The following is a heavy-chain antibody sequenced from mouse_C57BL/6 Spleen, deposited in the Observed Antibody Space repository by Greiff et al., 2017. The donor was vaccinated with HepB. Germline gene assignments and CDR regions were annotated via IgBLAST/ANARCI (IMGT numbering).Heavy chain of an antibody. Sequence: VQLQQPGAELVMPGASVKLSCKASGYTFTSYWMHWVKQRPGQGLEWIGEIDPSDSYTNYNQKFKGKSTLTVDKSSSTAYMQLSSLTSEDSAVYYSARSYYDYDEGAMDYWGQGTSVTVSS. CDR1: GYTFTSYW. D-gene: IGHD2-4*01. V-gene: IGHV1-69*01. CDR3: ARSYYDYDEGAMDY. J-gene: IGHJ4*01. CDR2: IDPSDSYT.